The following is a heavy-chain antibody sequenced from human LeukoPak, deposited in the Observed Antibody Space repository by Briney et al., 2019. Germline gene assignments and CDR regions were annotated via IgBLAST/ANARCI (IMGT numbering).Heavy chain of an antibody. J-gene: IGHJ6*03. CDR1: DNSLTNYG. V-gene: IGHV1-18*01. Sequence: ASVKVSCKAYDNSLTNYGVSWVRQPPGQGLEWLGWISHYNYNTNYSPELQGRVTLTLDTSARTAYMELRSLRSDDTAIYYCARGFCSSVDCHRYYYHYMDVWGKGTTVTVSS. CDR3: ARGFCSSVDCHRYYYHYMDV. CDR2: ISHYNYNT. D-gene: IGHD2-2*01.